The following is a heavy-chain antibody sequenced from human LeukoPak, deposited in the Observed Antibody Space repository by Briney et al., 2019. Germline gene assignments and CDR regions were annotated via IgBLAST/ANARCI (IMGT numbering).Heavy chain of an antibody. CDR3: ARSLWSGYYFDY. J-gene: IGHJ4*02. V-gene: IGHV1-18*01. CDR1: GYTFTSYG. D-gene: IGHD3-3*01. Sequence: GASVKVSYKASGYTFTSYGISWVRQAPGQGLEWMGWISAYNGNTNYAQKLQGRVTMTRDTSISTAYMELSRLRSDDTAVYYCARSLWSGYYFDYWGQGTLVTVSS. CDR2: ISAYNGNT.